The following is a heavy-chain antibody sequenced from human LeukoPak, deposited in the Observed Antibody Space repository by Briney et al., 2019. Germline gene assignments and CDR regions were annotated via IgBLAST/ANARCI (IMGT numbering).Heavy chain of an antibody. D-gene: IGHD3-10*01. CDR2: IYYSGST. CDR1: GGSISSYY. CDR3: ARELKYGSGSYFDY. J-gene: IGHJ4*02. V-gene: IGHV4-59*01. Sequence: SETLSLTCTVYGGSISSYYWSWIRQPPGKGLEWIGYIYYSGSTNYNPSLKSRVTISVDTSKNQFSLKLSSVTAADTAVYYCARELKYGSGSYFDYWGQGTLVTVSS.